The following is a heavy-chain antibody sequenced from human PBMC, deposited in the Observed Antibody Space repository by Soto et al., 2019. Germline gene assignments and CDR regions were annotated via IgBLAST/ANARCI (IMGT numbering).Heavy chain of an antibody. CDR2: VYNSGST. CDR3: ARETSATVFDY. D-gene: IGHD4-17*01. J-gene: IGHJ4*02. Sequence: SETLSLTCTVSGGSITSYNWNWLRQPPGKALEWIGYVYNSGSTNYNPSLKSRVTISVDTSKNQFSLKVNSVTAADTAVYYCARETSATVFDYWGQGTLVTVSS. V-gene: IGHV4-59*01. CDR1: GGSITSYN.